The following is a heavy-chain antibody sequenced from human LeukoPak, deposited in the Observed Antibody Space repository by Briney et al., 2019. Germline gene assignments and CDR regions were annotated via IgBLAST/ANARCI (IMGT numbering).Heavy chain of an antibody. CDR1: GYTFTGYY. D-gene: IGHD5-24*01. J-gene: IGHJ4*02. Sequence: ASVKVSCKASGYTFTGYYMHWVRQAPGQGLEWMGWINPNSGGTNYAQKFQGWVTMTRDTSISTAYMELSRLRSDDTAVYYCAIEVATTPASFDYWGQGTLVTVSS. V-gene: IGHV1-2*04. CDR2: INPNSGGT. CDR3: AIEVATTPASFDY.